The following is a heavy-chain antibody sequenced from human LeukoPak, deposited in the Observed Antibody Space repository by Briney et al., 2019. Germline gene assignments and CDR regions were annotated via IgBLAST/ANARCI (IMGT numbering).Heavy chain of an antibody. CDR2: INWNGGST. V-gene: IGHV3-20*04. Sequence: TGGSLRLSCAASGFTFDDHGMNWVRQAPGKGLEWVSGINWNGGSTGYADSVKGRFTMSRDNAKNSLYLQMNSLRAEDTAVYYCAELGITMIGGVWGKGTTVTISS. D-gene: IGHD3-10*02. CDR3: AELGITMIGGV. CDR1: GFTFDDHG. J-gene: IGHJ6*04.